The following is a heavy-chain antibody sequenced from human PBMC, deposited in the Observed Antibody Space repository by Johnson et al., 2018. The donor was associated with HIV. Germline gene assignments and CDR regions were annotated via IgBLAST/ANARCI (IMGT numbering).Heavy chain of an antibody. J-gene: IGHJ3*02. V-gene: IGHV3-33*06. CDR1: GFTFTYFG. CDR2: IWYDGSNT. Sequence: QVQVVESGGGVVQPGRSLRLSCAASGFTFTYFGMHWVRQAPGKGLEWVAIIWYDGSNTFYEASVKGRFTISRDNSKNTLYLQMNSLRAEDTAVYYCVKGSRDLGGAFDIWGQGTMVTVSS. CDR3: VKGSRDLGGAFDI.